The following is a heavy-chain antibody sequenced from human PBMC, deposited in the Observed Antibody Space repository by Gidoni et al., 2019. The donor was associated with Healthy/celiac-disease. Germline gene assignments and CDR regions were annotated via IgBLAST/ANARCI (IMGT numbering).Heavy chain of an antibody. CDR1: GFPFAAYA. D-gene: IGHD3-22*01. Sequence: DVHLVESGGGLVQLGRFLRLSCPASGFPFAAYAMHWVRQAPGKGLEWVSGISWNSGSIGYADSVKGRFTISRDNAKNSLYLQMNSLRAEDTALYYCAKSPYYYDSSGYFRFDPWGQGTLVTVSS. CDR2: ISWNSGSI. V-gene: IGHV3-9*01. J-gene: IGHJ5*02. CDR3: AKSPYYYDSSGYFRFDP.